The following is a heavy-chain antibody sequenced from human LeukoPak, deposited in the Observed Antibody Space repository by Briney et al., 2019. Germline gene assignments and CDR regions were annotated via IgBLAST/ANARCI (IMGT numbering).Heavy chain of an antibody. CDR2: LYPGDSDT. V-gene: IGHV5-51*01. D-gene: IGHD6-19*01. CDR1: GYTFTNNW. Sequence: GESLKISCKVSGYTFTNNWIGWVRQKPGKGLEWMGILYPGDSDTRYSPSFQGQVTISADKSISTAYLQWSSLKASDTAMYYCARPSSGWYVLDYWGQGTLVTVSS. J-gene: IGHJ4*02. CDR3: ARPSSGWYVLDY.